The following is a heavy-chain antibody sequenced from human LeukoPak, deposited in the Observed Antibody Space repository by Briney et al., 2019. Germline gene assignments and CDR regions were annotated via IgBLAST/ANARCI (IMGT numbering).Heavy chain of an antibody. CDR3: ARGLYCSGGSCYDYFDY. CDR1: GFTFSSYW. Sequence: GGSLRLSCAASGFTFSSYWMHWVRQAPGKGLVWVSRINSDGSSTSYVDSVKGRFTISRDNAKNTLYLQMNSLRAEDTAVYYCARGLYCSGGSCYDYFDYWGQGTLVTVSS. J-gene: IGHJ4*02. CDR2: INSDGSST. D-gene: IGHD2-15*01. V-gene: IGHV3-74*01.